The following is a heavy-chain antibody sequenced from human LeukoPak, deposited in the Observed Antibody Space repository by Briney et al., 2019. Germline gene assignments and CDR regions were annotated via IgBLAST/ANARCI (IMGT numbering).Heavy chain of an antibody. CDR2: IYTSGST. Sequence: LSETLSLTCTVSGGSLSRYHGSWMREPAGEGLEWIGRIYTSGSTNYNPSLKSRVTMSVDTSKNHFSLKLSAVTAADTAVYYCARAAGWSQYYFDYWGQGTLVTVSS. CDR1: GGSLSRYH. J-gene: IGHJ4*02. D-gene: IGHD6-19*01. CDR3: ARAAGWSQYYFDY. V-gene: IGHV4-4*07.